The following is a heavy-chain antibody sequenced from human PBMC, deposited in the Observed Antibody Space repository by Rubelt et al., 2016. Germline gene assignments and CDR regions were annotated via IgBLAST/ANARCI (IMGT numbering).Heavy chain of an antibody. D-gene: IGHD3-10*01. V-gene: IGHV1-18*01. Sequence: QVQLVQSGAEVKKPGASVKVSCKASGYTFTSYGISWVRQAPGQGLEWMGWISAYNGNTNYAQKLQGRATMTTDTSTRTAYMELRSLRADDTAVYYCARDPLPVRGVIMTPTHWGQGTLVTVSS. CDR3: ARDPLPVRGVIMTPTH. CDR2: ISAYNGNT. J-gene: IGHJ4*02. CDR1: GYTFTSYG.